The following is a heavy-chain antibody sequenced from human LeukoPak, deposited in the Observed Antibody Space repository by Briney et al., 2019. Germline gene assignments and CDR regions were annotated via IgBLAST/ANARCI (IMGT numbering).Heavy chain of an antibody. CDR2: IYPGTSDT. D-gene: IGHD6-19*01. J-gene: IGHJ3*02. Sequence: GESLKISCKGSGYSFTSYWIGWVRQMPGKGLESMGIIYPGTSDTRSSPSFQGQVTISADKSISTAYLQWSSLKASDTVMYYCARQYRRYSSGWSNDAFDIWGQGTMVTVSS. V-gene: IGHV5-51*01. CDR3: ARQYRRYSSGWSNDAFDI. CDR1: GYSFTSYW.